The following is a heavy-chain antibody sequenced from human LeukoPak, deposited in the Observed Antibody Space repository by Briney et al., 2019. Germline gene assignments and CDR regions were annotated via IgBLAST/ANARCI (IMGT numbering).Heavy chain of an antibody. Sequence: SVKVSCKASGGTFSSYAISWVRQAPGQGLEWMGGIIPIFGTANYAQKFQGRVTITADESTSTAYMELSSLRSEDTAVYYCASPAGSPIVVVVAATRGYYYGMDVWGQGTTVTVSS. CDR1: GGTFSSYA. V-gene: IGHV1-69*01. CDR3: ASPAGSPIVVVVAATRGYYYGMDV. CDR2: IIPIFGTA. D-gene: IGHD2-15*01. J-gene: IGHJ6*02.